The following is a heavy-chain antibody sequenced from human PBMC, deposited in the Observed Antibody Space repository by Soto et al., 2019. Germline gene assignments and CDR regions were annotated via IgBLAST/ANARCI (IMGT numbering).Heavy chain of an antibody. Sequence: QITLKESGPKLVKPTQTLTLTCTFSGFSLSTRGVGVGWIRQPPGEALEWLALIYWDDDKRYSPSLKSRLTITKDTSKNLVVLTMTSLDPVDTATYDCAHDSSDYYGFDCWGQGNLVTVSS. CDR2: IYWDDDK. J-gene: IGHJ4*02. CDR1: GFSLSTRGVG. D-gene: IGHD3-22*01. V-gene: IGHV2-5*02. CDR3: AHDSSDYYGFDC.